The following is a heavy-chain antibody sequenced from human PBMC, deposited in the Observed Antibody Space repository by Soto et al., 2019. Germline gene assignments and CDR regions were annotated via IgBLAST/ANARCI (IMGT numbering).Heavy chain of an antibody. D-gene: IGHD2-15*01. CDR1: GGTFSSYT. V-gene: IGHV1-69*02. J-gene: IGHJ4*02. CDR3: ARAYCSGGSWYSGFDY. CDR2: SIPILDIA. Sequence: QVQLVQSGAEVKKPGSSVKVSCKAPGGTFSSYTISWVRQAPGQGLEWMGRSIPILDIANYAQKFQGRVTITADKSTSTAYMELSSLRSEDTAVYYCARAYCSGGSWYSGFDYWGQGTLVTVSS.